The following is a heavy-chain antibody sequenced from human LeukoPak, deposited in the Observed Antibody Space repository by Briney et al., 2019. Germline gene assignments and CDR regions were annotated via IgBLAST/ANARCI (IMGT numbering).Heavy chain of an antibody. CDR3: AKAEHSSLGGYFDY. CDR1: GFAFGSYA. J-gene: IGHJ4*02. V-gene: IGHV3-23*01. CDR2: ISGSGGSP. D-gene: IGHD6-6*01. Sequence: GGSLRLTCAASGFAFGSYALSWVRQAPAKGLELVSTISGSGGSPYYADSVKGRFTISRDNSKNTQYLQMKSLRAENTAVFDCAKAEHSSLGGYFDYWGQGTLVTVSS.